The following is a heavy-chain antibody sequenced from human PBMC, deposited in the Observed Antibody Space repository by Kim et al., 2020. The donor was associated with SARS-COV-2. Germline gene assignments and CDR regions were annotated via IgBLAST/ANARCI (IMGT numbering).Heavy chain of an antibody. CDR3: ARDEEDSGYDHGDY. D-gene: IGHD5-12*01. Sequence: AQKFQGRGTITADKSTSTAYMELSSLRSEDTAVYYCARDEEDSGYDHGDYWGQGTLVTVSS. V-gene: IGHV1-69*04. J-gene: IGHJ4*02.